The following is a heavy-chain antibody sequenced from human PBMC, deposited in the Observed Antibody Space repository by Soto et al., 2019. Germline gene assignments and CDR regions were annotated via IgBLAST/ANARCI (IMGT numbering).Heavy chain of an antibody. CDR3: ARRAIIVRGVTSYYFDY. Sequence: GESLKISCNGSGYSFTSYWIGWVRQMPGKGLEWMGIVDPGDSDTRYSPSFQGQVTISGDKSINTAYLQWSSLKASDTAMYYCARRAIIVRGVTSYYFDYWGQGTLVTVSS. D-gene: IGHD3-10*01. CDR1: GYSFTSYW. V-gene: IGHV5-51*01. J-gene: IGHJ4*02. CDR2: VDPGDSDT.